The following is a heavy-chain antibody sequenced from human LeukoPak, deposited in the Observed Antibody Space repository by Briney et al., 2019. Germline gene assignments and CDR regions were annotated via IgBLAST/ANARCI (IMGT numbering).Heavy chain of an antibody. J-gene: IGHJ4*02. CDR2: IRYDGSNK. V-gene: IGHV3-30*02. Sequence: GGSLGLSCAASGFTFSSYGMHWVRQAPGKGLEWVAFIRYDGSNKYYADSVKGRFTISRDNSKNTLYLQMNSLRAEDTAVYYCAKDVRASLAGTQHFDYWGQGTLVTVSS. D-gene: IGHD1-1*01. CDR1: GFTFSSYG. CDR3: AKDVRASLAGTQHFDY.